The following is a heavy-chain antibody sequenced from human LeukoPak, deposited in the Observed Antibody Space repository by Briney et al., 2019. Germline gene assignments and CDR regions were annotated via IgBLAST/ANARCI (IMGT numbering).Heavy chain of an antibody. D-gene: IGHD3-3*01. CDR1: GGSFGGYY. CDR2: INHSGST. CDR3: ARGVDYDFWSGYYKPYYYYYMDV. V-gene: IGHV4-34*01. J-gene: IGHJ6*03. Sequence: SETLSLTCAVYGGSFGGYYWSWIRQPPGKGLEWIGEINHSGSTNYNPSLKSRVTISVDTSKNQFTLKLSSVTAADTAVYYCARGVDYDFWSGYYKPYYYYYMDVWGKGTTVTVSS.